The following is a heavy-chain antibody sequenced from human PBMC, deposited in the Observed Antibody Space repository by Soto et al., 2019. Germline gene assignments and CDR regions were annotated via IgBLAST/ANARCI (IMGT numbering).Heavy chain of an antibody. J-gene: IGHJ6*02. Sequence: QVQLVQSGAEVKKPGSSVKVSCKASGGTFSSYAISWVRQAPGQGLEWMGGIIPIFCTANYAQKFQGRVTITADESTSTAYMELSSLRSEDTAVYYCARSRRDFWSGYNYYGMDVWGQGTTVTVSS. D-gene: IGHD3-3*01. CDR2: IIPIFCTA. V-gene: IGHV1-69*01. CDR3: ARSRRDFWSGYNYYGMDV. CDR1: GGTFSSYA.